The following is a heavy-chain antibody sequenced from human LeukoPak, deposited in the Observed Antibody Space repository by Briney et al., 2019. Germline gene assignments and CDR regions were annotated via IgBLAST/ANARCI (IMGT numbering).Heavy chain of an antibody. CDR1: GGSISSYY. V-gene: IGHV4-59*08. CDR2: IYYSGST. Sequence: KPSETLSLTCTVSGGSISSYYWSWIRQPPGKGLEWIGYIYYSGSTNYNPSLKSRVTISVDTSKNQFSLKLSSVIAADTAVYYCASDHYYGSGSYSKGVFRTYNWFDPWGQGTLVTVSS. CDR3: ASDHYYGSGSYSKGVFRTYNWFDP. D-gene: IGHD3-10*01. J-gene: IGHJ5*02.